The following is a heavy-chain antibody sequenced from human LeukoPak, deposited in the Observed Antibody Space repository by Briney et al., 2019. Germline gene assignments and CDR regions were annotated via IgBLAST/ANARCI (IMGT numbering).Heavy chain of an antibody. CDR2: IYSDGSST. D-gene: IGHD3-10*01. Sequence: GGSLRLSCAASGFTFGSYWMHWVRQAPGKGLVWVSRIYSDGSSTNYADSVKGRFTISRDNAKNTLYLQMNSLRAEDTAVYYCARDRSSLGLWFGELRNWGQGTLVTASS. CDR3: ARDRSSLGLWFGELRN. V-gene: IGHV3-74*01. J-gene: IGHJ4*02. CDR1: GFTFGSYW.